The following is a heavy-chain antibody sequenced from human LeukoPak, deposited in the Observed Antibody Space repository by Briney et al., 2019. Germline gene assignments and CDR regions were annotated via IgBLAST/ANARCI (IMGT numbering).Heavy chain of an antibody. CDR3: AKDPKFDP. Sequence: PGRSPRLSCAASGFTFSSYGMHWVRQAPGKGLEWVAVISYDGSNKYYADSVKGRFTISRDNSKNTLYLQMNSLRAEDTAVYYCAKDPKFDPWGQGTLVTVSS. CDR1: GFTFSSYG. V-gene: IGHV3-30*18. CDR2: ISYDGSNK. J-gene: IGHJ5*02.